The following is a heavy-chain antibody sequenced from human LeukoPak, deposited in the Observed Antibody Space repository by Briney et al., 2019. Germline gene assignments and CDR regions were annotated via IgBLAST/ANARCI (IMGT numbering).Heavy chain of an antibody. CDR1: GGSISSYY. CDR2: IYHSGST. Sequence: ETLSLTCTVSGGSISSYYWSWIRQPPGKGLEWIGYIYHSGSTNYNPSLKSRVTISVDTSMNQFSLKLSFVTTADTAVYYCARALGYCSGGSCTRGYNWFDPWGQGTLVTVPS. J-gene: IGHJ5*02. V-gene: IGHV4-59*08. CDR3: ARALGYCSGGSCTRGYNWFDP. D-gene: IGHD2-15*01.